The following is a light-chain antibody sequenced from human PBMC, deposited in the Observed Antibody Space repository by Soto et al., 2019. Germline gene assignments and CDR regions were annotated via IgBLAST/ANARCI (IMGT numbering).Light chain of an antibody. V-gene: IGLV2-14*01. CDR3: DSFASSGTRV. CDR2: DVS. Sequence: QAVVTQPASVSGSPGQSITIACTGTSSDIGGYDYVSWYQQHPGKAPKLMIYDVSNRPSGVSNRFSGSKSGNTASLTISGLQTEDEADYYCDSFASSGTRVFGGGTKVTVL. J-gene: IGLJ3*02. CDR1: SSDIGGYDY.